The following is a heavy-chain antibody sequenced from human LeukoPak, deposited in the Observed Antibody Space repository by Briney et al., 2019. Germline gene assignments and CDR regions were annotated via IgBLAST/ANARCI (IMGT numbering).Heavy chain of an antibody. CDR1: GFAFSSYD. CDR2: IGAFGDT. D-gene: IGHD5-24*01. V-gene: IGHV3-13*01. Sequence: GGSLRLSCTASGFAFSSYDMHWVRQASGKGLEWVSGIGAFGDTYYGVAVRGRFTISRDKAKNSLYLQMNSLGAGDTAVYFCARAASYNYNNRPYLFDSWGQGTLVAVSS. J-gene: IGHJ4*02. CDR3: ARAASYNYNNRPYLFDS.